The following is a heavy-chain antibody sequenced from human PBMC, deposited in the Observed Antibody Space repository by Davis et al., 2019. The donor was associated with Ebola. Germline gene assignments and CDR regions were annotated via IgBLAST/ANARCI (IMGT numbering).Heavy chain of an antibody. CDR3: AGRGSYRAFDY. D-gene: IGHD5-12*01. J-gene: IGHJ4*02. CDR2: IYYSGST. CDR1: GGSISSGGYY. V-gene: IGHV4-31*03. Sequence: LRLSCTVSGGSISSGGYYWSWIRRHPGKGLEWIGYIYYSGSTYYNPSLKSRVTISVDTSKNQFSLKLSSVTAADTAVYYCAGRGSYRAFDYWGQGTLVTVSS.